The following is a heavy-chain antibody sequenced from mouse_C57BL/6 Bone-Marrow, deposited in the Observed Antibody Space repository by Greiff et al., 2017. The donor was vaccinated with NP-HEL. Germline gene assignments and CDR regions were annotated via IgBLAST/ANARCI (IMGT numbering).Heavy chain of an antibody. D-gene: IGHD1-1*01. CDR1: GYTFTSYW. CDR2: IYPGSGST. Sequence: QVHVKQPGAELVKPGASVKMSCKASGYTFTSYWITWVKQRPGQGLEWIGDIYPGSGSTNYNEKFKSKATLTVDTSSSTAYMQLSSLTSEDSAVYYCASGPPHYYGSDYWGHGTTLTVSS. J-gene: IGHJ2*01. CDR3: ASGPPHYYGSDY. V-gene: IGHV1-55*01.